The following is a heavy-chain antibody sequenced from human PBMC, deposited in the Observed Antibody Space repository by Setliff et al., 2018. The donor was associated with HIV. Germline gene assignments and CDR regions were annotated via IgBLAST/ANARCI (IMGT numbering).Heavy chain of an antibody. D-gene: IGHD3-22*01. CDR2: IIPIFGTA. CDR1: GGTFSSYA. J-gene: IGHJ3*02. Sequence: VKVSCKASGGTFSSYAISWVRQAPGQGLEWMGGIIPIFGTANYAQKFQGRVTITTDESTSTAYMELSSLRSEDTAVYYCATPKLSLTYYYDSSGWEDAFDIWGQGTMVTVSS. V-gene: IGHV1-69*05. CDR3: ATPKLSLTYYYDSSGWEDAFDI.